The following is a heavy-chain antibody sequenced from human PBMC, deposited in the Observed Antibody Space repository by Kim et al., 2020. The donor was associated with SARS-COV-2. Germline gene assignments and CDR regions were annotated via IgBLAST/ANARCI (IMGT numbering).Heavy chain of an antibody. D-gene: IGHD6-19*01. CDR3: AREVSGWYHYFDY. J-gene: IGHJ4*02. Sequence: FGKQCQGRATTTRDTALSTAYMELSRLRSDDTAVYYCAREVSGWYHYFDYWGQGTLVTVSS. V-gene: IGHV1-2*02.